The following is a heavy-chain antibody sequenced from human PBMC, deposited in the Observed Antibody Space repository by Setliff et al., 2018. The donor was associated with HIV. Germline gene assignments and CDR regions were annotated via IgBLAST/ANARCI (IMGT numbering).Heavy chain of an antibody. CDR1: GGSVSSGGYY. Sequence: SETLSLTCTVSGGSVSSGGYYWSWIRQPAGKGLEWIGRIYTSGSTNYNPSLKSRVTISLDTSKNQFSLKLSSVTAADTAVYYCARDQADVYNYLLSGAFDFWGQGAMVTVSS. CDR2: IYTSGST. CDR3: ARDQADVYNYLLSGAFDF. D-gene: IGHD3-10*01. J-gene: IGHJ3*01. V-gene: IGHV4-61*02.